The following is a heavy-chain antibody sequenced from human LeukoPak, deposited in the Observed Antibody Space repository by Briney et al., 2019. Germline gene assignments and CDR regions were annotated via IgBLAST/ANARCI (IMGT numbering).Heavy chain of an antibody. CDR2: ISGSGGST. V-gene: IGHV3-23*01. D-gene: IGHD2-15*01. J-gene: IGHJ4*02. CDR3: AKLRGGSWSEDYYFDY. CDR1: GFTLSSYA. Sequence: GGSLRLACAASGFTLSSYATSWVRQAPGKGLEWVSAISGSGGSTYYADSVKGRFTISRDNSKNTLYLQMNNLRAEDTAVYYCAKLRGGSWSEDYYFDYWGQGTLVTVSS.